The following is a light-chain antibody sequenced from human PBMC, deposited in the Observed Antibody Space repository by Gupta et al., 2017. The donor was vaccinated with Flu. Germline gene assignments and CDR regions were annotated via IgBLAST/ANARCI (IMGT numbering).Light chain of an antibody. Sequence: EMVLTQSPGTVSLAPGERATLSCRASQSVSSSYLAWYQQKPGQAPRLLIYGASSRATGIPDRFSGSGSGTDFTLTISRLEPEDFAVYYCQQYGSSRLTFGGGTKVEIK. CDR1: QSVSSSY. CDR2: GAS. CDR3: QQYGSSRLT. V-gene: IGKV3-20*01. J-gene: IGKJ4*01.